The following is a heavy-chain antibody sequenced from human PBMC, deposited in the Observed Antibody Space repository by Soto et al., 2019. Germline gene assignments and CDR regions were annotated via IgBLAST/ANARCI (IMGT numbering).Heavy chain of an antibody. Sequence: EVQLVESGGGLVQPGGSLKLSCAVSGFTFSGSAMHWVRQASGKGLEWVGRIRSKSNSYATAYAASVKGRFTISRDDSNNTAYLQMNSLKTEDTAVYYCTRDYGDYVRDYWGQGTLVTVSS. D-gene: IGHD4-17*01. J-gene: IGHJ4*02. CDR2: IRSKSNSYAT. CDR1: GFTFSGSA. V-gene: IGHV3-73*01. CDR3: TRDYGDYVRDY.